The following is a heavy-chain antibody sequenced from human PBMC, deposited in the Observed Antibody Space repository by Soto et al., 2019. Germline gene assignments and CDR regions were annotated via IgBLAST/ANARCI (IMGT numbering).Heavy chain of an antibody. Sequence: GGSLRLSCAASGFTFSSYAMHWVRQAPGKGLEWVAVISYDGSSKFYADSVKGRFTISRDNAKNTLYLQMNSLRAEDTAVYYCARDRDGYNHYYYYYGMDVWGQGTTVTVSS. CDR2: ISYDGSSK. D-gene: IGHD5-12*01. J-gene: IGHJ6*02. CDR1: GFTFSSYA. CDR3: ARDRDGYNHYYYYYGMDV. V-gene: IGHV3-30-3*01.